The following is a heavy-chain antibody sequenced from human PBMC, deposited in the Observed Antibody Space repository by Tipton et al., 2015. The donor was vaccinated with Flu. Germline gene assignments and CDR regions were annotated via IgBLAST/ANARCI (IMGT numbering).Heavy chain of an antibody. V-gene: IGHV4-59*01. CDR1: GGSISSYY. D-gene: IGHD6-13*01. Sequence: TLSLTCTVSGGSISSYYCSWVRQPPAKGLEWVGYIYYSGSTNSNPSLTRRVTITVDTSKNQFSLTLSPVTAADTAVYYCARGRGIAAAGPCDYWGQGTLVTVSS. CDR3: ARGRGIAAAGPCDY. J-gene: IGHJ4*02. CDR2: IYYSGST.